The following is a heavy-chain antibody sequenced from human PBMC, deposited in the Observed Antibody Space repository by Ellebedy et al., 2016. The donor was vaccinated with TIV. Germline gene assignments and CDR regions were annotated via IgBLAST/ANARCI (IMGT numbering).Heavy chain of an antibody. CDR3: ARDRGTFRAFDI. Sequence: PGGSLRLSCAASGFTVSSNYMNWVRQAPGKGLEWVSIIYSGGSTYYADSVKGRFTISRDNSKNTLYLQMNSLRAEDTAVYYCARDRGTFRAFDIWGQGTMVTASS. CDR1: GFTVSSNY. V-gene: IGHV3-66*01. J-gene: IGHJ3*02. CDR2: IYSGGST. D-gene: IGHD1-1*01.